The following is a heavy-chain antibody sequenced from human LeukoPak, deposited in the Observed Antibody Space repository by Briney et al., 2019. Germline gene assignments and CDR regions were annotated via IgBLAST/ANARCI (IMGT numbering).Heavy chain of an antibody. J-gene: IGHJ3*02. CDR2: IYYSGST. V-gene: IGHV4-31*03. CDR1: GGSISSGGYY. Sequence: PSETLSLTCTVSGGSISSGGYYWSWIRQHPGKGLEWIGYIYYSGSTYYNPSLKSRVTISVDTSKNQFSLKLSSVTAADTAVYYCARVSHSSNAFDIWGQGTMVTVSS. CDR3: ARVSHSSNAFDI. D-gene: IGHD2-2*01.